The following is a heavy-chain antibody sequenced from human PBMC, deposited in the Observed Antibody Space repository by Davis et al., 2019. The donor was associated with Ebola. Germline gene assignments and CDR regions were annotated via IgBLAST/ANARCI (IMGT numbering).Heavy chain of an antibody. V-gene: IGHV4-30-2*01. CDR3: ARGKPFGSSFWLDP. J-gene: IGHJ5*02. CDR1: GGSISSGGYS. CDR2: IYHSGST. D-gene: IGHD6-13*01. Sequence: MPSETLSLTCAVSGGSISSGGYSWSWIRQPPGKGLEWIGYIYHSGSTYYNPSLKSRVTISVDRSKNQFSLKLSSVTAADTAVYYCARGKPFGSSFWLDPWGQGTLVTVSS.